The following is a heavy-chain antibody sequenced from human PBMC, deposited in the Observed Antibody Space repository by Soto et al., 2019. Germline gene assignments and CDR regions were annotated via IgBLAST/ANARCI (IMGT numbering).Heavy chain of an antibody. J-gene: IGHJ4*02. Sequence: QVQLQESGPGLVKPSQTLSLTCTVSGGSISSGGYYWSWIRQHPGKGLEWIGYLYYSGSTYYNPSLKRRVTISADTSKNQLALKLSSVTAADTAVYYGGLRAAPKPYFAYWGQGTLVTVSS. CDR1: GGSISSGGYY. V-gene: IGHV4-31*03. CDR3: GLRAAPKPYFAY. D-gene: IGHD2-2*02. CDR2: LYYSGST.